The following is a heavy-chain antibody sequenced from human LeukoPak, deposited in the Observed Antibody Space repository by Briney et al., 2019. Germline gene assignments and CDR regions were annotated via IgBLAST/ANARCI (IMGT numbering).Heavy chain of an antibody. CDR2: ISYDGSNK. D-gene: IGHD6-19*01. CDR3: AKGPMGGGWYHY. V-gene: IGHV3-30*18. CDR1: GFTFSSYG. Sequence: PGGSLRLSCAASGFTFSSYGMHWLRQAPGKGLEGVAVISYDGSNKYYADSVKGRFTISRDNSKNTLYLQMNSLRAEDTAVYYCAKGPMGGGWYHYWGQGTLVTVSS. J-gene: IGHJ4*02.